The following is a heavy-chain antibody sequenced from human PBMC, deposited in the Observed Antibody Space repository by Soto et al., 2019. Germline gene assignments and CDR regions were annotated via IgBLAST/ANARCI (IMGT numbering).Heavy chain of an antibody. Sequence: GGSLRLSCAASGFTFSSYGMHWVRQAPGKGLEWVAVLSYDGSNKYYADSVKGRFTISRDNSKNTLYLQMNSLRAEDTAVYYCAKVPLNVDTAMAALDYWGQGTLVTVSS. V-gene: IGHV3-30*18. J-gene: IGHJ4*02. CDR3: AKVPLNVDTAMAALDY. CDR1: GFTFSSYG. D-gene: IGHD5-18*01. CDR2: LSYDGSNK.